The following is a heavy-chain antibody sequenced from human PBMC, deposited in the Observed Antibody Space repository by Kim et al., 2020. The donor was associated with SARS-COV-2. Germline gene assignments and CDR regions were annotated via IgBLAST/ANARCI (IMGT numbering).Heavy chain of an antibody. V-gene: IGHV4-34*01. CDR1: GGSFSGYY. Sequence: SETLSLTCAVYGGSFSGYYWSWIRQPPGKGLEWIGEINHSGSTNYNPSLKSRVTISVDTSKNQFSLKLSSVTAADTAVYYCARGPGLPAKPTYYYGSGSSHAFDIWGQGTMVTVSS. J-gene: IGHJ3*02. CDR2: INHSGST. CDR3: ARGPGLPAKPTYYYGSGSSHAFDI. D-gene: IGHD3-10*01.